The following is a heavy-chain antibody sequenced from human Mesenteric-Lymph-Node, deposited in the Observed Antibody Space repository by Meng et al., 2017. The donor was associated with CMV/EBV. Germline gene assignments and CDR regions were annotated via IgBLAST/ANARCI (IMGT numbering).Heavy chain of an antibody. Sequence: SGYTFTDYYMHWVRQAPGQGLEWMGRIHPNSGGTNYAQKFQGRVTMTRDTSISTAYMELSRLRSDDTAVYYCAREIIDYYGSGYYFDYWGQGSLVTVSS. V-gene: IGHV1-2*06. CDR1: GYTFTDYY. J-gene: IGHJ4*02. CDR2: IHPNSGGT. CDR3: AREIIDYYGSGYYFDY. D-gene: IGHD3-10*01.